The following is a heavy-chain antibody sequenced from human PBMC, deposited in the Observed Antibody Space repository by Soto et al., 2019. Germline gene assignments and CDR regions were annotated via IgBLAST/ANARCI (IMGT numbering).Heavy chain of an antibody. Sequence: SETLSLTCTVSGGSISSGDYYWSRIRQPPGKGLEWIGYIYYSGSTYYNPSLKSRVTISVDTSKNQFSLKLSSVTAADTAVYYCASSYDSSGYWLDPWGQGTLVTVSS. V-gene: IGHV4-30-4*01. CDR1: GGSISSGDYY. D-gene: IGHD3-22*01. J-gene: IGHJ5*02. CDR3: ASSYDSSGYWLDP. CDR2: IYYSGST.